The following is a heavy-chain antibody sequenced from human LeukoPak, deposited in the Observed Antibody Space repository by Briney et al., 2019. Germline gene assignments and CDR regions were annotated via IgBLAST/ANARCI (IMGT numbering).Heavy chain of an antibody. CDR2: VYYTGSA. D-gene: IGHD4-17*01. CDR3: ARGDYASFGFYYMDV. Sequence: PSETLSLTCTVSGGSISSSSYYWGWIRQPPGKGLEWIGNVYYTGSAYYNPSLRSRVTISVDTSKNQFSLKLSSVTAADTAVYYCARGDYASFGFYYMDVWGKGTTVTVSS. J-gene: IGHJ6*03. V-gene: IGHV4-39*07. CDR1: GGSISSSSYY.